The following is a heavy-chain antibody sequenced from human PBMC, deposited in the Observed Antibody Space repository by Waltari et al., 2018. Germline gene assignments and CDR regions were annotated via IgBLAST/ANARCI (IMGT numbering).Heavy chain of an antibody. CDR3: ARDKNQVAAGRENWFDP. Sequence: QVQLVQSGAEVKKPGSSVKVSCKASGGTFSSYAISWVRQAPGQGLEWMGRIIPIFGTANYAQKFQGRVTITADKSTSTAYMELNSLRSEDTAVYYCARDKNQVAAGRENWFDPWGQGTLVTVSS. D-gene: IGHD6-13*01. V-gene: IGHV1-69*08. CDR1: GGTFSSYA. CDR2: IIPIFGTA. J-gene: IGHJ5*02.